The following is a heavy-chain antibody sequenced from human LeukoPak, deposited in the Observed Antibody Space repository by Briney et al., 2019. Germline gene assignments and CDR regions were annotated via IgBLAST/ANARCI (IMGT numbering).Heavy chain of an antibody. CDR1: GYTFNTYG. J-gene: IGHJ4*02. V-gene: IGHV1-2*02. CDR2: INPNSGGT. CDR3: RTDRYGDYGDYIDY. D-gene: IGHD4-17*01. Sequence: ASVTVSCKASGYTFNTYGISWVRQAPGQGLEWMGWINPNSGGTNYAQKFQGRVTMTRDTSISTAYMELSRLRSDDTAVYYCRTDRYGDYGDYIDYWGQGTLVTVSS.